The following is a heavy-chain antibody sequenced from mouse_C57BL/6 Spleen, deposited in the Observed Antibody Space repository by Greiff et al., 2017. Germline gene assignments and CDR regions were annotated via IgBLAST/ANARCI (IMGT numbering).Heavy chain of an antibody. D-gene: IGHD2-1*01. CDR3: TYGNFLYYAMDY. V-gene: IGHV14-4*01. CDR1: GFNIKDDY. J-gene: IGHJ4*01. Sequence: EVKLQESGAELVRPGASVKLSCTASGFNIKDDYMHWVKQRPEQGLEWIGWIDPENGDTEYASKFQGKATITADTSSNTAYLQLSSLTSEDTAVYYCTYGNFLYYAMDYWGQGTSVTVSS. CDR2: IDPENGDT.